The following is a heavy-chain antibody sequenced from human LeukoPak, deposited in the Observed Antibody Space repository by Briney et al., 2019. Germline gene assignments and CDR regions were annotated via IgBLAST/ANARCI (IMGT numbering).Heavy chain of an antibody. J-gene: IGHJ4*01. Sequence: SETLSLTCTVSGGSIKNYYWSWIRQPPGKGPEWLGYIYSSGSTNYNPSLKSRVTISVDTSKNQFSLRLSSVTAADTAVYFCARRYDTSGFYYFDYWGHGTLVTVSS. V-gene: IGHV4-59*08. CDR1: GGSIKNYY. CDR3: ARRYDTSGFYYFDY. D-gene: IGHD3-22*01. CDR2: IYSSGST.